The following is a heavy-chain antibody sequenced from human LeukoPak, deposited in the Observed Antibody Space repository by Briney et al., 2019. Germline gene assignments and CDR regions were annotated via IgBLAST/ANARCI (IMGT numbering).Heavy chain of an antibody. V-gene: IGHV3-30*04. CDR3: ARVPQVAFDI. CDR2: ISYDGSNK. J-gene: IGHJ3*02. CDR1: EFTFSDFA. Sequence: GGSLRLSCAASEFTFSDFAMHWVRQAPGKGLEWVAVISYDGSNKYYADSAKGRFTISRDNSKNTLYLQMNSLRAEDTAVYYCARVPQVAFDIWGQGTMVTVSS.